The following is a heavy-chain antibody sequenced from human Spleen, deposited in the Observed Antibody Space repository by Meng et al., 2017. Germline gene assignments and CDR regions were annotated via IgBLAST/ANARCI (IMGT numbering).Heavy chain of an antibody. CDR3: ARTTVTTLGP. Sequence: GESLKISCAASGFTFSSYAMSWVRQAPGKGLEWVSAISGSGGSTYYADSVKGRFTISRDNSKNTLYLQMNSLRAEDTAVYYCARTTVTTLGPWGQGTLVTVSS. CDR2: ISGSGGST. CDR1: GFTFSSYA. J-gene: IGHJ5*02. D-gene: IGHD4-17*01. V-gene: IGHV3-23*01.